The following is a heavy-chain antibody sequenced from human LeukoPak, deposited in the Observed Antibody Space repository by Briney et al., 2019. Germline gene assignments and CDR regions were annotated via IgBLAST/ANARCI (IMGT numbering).Heavy chain of an antibody. Sequence: GGSLRLSCVASGITFSNYGMHWVRQAPGKGLEWVAVIWYDGSKEYYADSVKGRFTISRDNAKNSLYLQMHSLRVEDTAVYYCVRRQVGAHPFDNWGQGTLVTVSS. CDR3: VRRQVGAHPFDN. V-gene: IGHV3-33*01. J-gene: IGHJ4*02. CDR1: GITFSNYG. D-gene: IGHD1-26*01. CDR2: IWYDGSKE.